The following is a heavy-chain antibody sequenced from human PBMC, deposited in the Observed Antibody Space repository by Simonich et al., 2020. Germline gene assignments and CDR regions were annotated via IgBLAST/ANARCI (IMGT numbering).Heavy chain of an antibody. CDR1: GGSFSGYY. J-gene: IGHJ4*02. CDR3: ARTQKTTVTYYFDH. D-gene: IGHD4-17*01. Sequence: QVQLQQWGAGLLKPSETLSLTCAVYGGSFSGYYWSWIRQPPGKGLEWIGEINHSGSTNYNPSLKSRVTISVDTSKNQFSLKLSSVTAADTAVYYCARTQKTTVTYYFDHWGQGTLVTVSS. CDR2: INHSGST. V-gene: IGHV4-34*01.